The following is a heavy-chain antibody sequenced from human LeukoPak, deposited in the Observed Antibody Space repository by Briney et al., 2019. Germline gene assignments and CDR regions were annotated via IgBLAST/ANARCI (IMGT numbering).Heavy chain of an antibody. J-gene: IGHJ3*02. Sequence: GASVKVSCKASGYTFTGYYMHWVRQAPGQGLEWMGWINPNSGGTNYAQKFQGRVTMTRDTSISTAYMELSRLRSDDTAVYYCARVSGHSSSWYRNPSDAFDIWGQGTMVTVSS. V-gene: IGHV1-2*02. D-gene: IGHD6-13*01. CDR3: ARVSGHSSSWYRNPSDAFDI. CDR2: INPNSGGT. CDR1: GYTFTGYY.